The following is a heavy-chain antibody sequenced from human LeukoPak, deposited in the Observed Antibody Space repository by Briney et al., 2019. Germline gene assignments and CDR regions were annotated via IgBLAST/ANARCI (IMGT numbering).Heavy chain of an antibody. V-gene: IGHV1-46*01. CDR1: GYTFTSYY. CDR3: ARATNFYYYYGMDV. CDR2: INPSSGAT. J-gene: IGHJ6*02. Sequence: ASVKVSCKTSGYTFTSYYIHWVRQAPGQGLEWMGIINPSSGATNYAQKFQVRVTMTRDTSTSTVYMELSSQRSEDTAVYYCARATNFYYYYGMDVWGQGATVTVSS. D-gene: IGHD1-26*01.